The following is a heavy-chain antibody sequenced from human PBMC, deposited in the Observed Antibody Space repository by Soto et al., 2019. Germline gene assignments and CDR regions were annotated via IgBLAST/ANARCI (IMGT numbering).Heavy chain of an antibody. Sequence: SETLSHTCAVYGGSFSGYYWSWIRQPPGKGLEWIGEINHSGSTNYNPSLKSRVTISVDTSKNQFSLKLSSVTAADTAVYYCARVVTLRFLEWNDYYYYMDVWGKGTTVTVSS. CDR2: INHSGST. CDR3: ARVVTLRFLEWNDYYYYMDV. V-gene: IGHV4-34*01. J-gene: IGHJ6*03. D-gene: IGHD3-3*01. CDR1: GGSFSGYY.